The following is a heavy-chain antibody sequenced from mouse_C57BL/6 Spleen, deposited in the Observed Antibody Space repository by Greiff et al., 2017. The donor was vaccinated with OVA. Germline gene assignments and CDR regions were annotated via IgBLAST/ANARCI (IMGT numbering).Heavy chain of an antibody. CDR3: ARESLITTVVENYAMDY. J-gene: IGHJ4*01. D-gene: IGHD1-1*01. CDR2: IYPRSGNT. CDR1: GYTFTSYG. V-gene: IGHV1-81*01. Sequence: QVHVKQSGAELARPGASVKLSCKASGYTFTSYGISWVKQRTGQGLEWIGEIYPRSGNTYYNEKFKGKATLTADKSSSTAYMELRSLTSEDSAVYFCARESLITTVVENYAMDYWGQGTSVTVSS.